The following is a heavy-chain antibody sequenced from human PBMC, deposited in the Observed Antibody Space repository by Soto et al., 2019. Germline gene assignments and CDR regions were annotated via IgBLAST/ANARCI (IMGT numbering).Heavy chain of an antibody. V-gene: IGHV1-69*13. CDR1: RVAFSKFI. CDR3: ARVRYSSPMGYYYGMDV. D-gene: IGHD6-19*01. Sequence: ASVKVSCKASRVAFSKFIVTWVRQAPGLGLEWVGGIIPIFGTANYAQKFQGRVTITADESTSTSYMEVNNLRSEDTAVYYCARVRYSSPMGYYYGMDVWGQGTTVTVSS. J-gene: IGHJ6*02. CDR2: IIPIFGTA.